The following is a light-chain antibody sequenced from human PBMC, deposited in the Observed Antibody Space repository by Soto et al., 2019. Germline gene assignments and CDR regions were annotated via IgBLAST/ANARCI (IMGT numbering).Light chain of an antibody. CDR2: DAS. V-gene: IGKV1-5*01. Sequence: DIQMTQSPSSLSALVGDRVTITCRASQSISGSLNWYQPKPGKAPNLLIYDASSLQSGVPSRLSGIGSGTEFTLTIRSLQPDDFATYYCQQYNSHWTFGQGTKVDIK. CDR3: QQYNSHWT. CDR1: QSISGS. J-gene: IGKJ1*01.